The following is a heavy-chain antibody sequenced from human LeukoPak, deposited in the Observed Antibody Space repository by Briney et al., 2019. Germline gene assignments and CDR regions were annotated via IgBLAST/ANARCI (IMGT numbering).Heavy chain of an antibody. CDR2: IIPIFGTA. V-gene: IGHV1-69*13. CDR3: ARGRGLEMATPPRY. CDR1: GGTFSSYV. Sequence: SVNVSCTASGGTFSSYVISWVRQAPGQGLEWMGGIIPIFGTANYAQKFQGRVTITADESTSTAYMELSSLRSEDTAVYYCARGRGLEMATPPRYWGQGTLVTVSS. J-gene: IGHJ4*02. D-gene: IGHD5-24*01.